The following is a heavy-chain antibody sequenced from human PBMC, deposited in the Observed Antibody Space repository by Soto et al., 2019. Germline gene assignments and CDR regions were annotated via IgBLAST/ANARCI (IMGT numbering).Heavy chain of an antibody. D-gene: IGHD3-22*01. J-gene: IGHJ4*02. Sequence: QVQLVESGGGAVQPGRSLRLSCVAPGFSFRRYGLHWVRQAPGKGLEWVAVISYDGNNKYYGDSVKGRFTISRDNSKNTLYLQMNSLRGDDTAVYYCAKDYYYESSPVFGPSDSWGQGTLVTVSS. CDR3: AKDYYYESSPVFGPSDS. CDR2: ISYDGNNK. V-gene: IGHV3-30*18. CDR1: GFSFRRYG.